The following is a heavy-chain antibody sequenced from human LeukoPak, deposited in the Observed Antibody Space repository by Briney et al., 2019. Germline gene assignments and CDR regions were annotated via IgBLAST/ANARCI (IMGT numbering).Heavy chain of an antibody. CDR1: GFTFSSYS. CDR2: ISSSSSYI. Sequence: GGSLRLSCAASGFTFSSYSMNWVRQAPGKGLEWVSSISSSSSYIYYADSVKGRFTISGDNAKNSLYLQMNSLRAEDTAVYYCARDLLNQVARDYWGQGTLVTVSS. CDR3: ARDLLNQVARDY. V-gene: IGHV3-21*01. J-gene: IGHJ4*02. D-gene: IGHD1-14*01.